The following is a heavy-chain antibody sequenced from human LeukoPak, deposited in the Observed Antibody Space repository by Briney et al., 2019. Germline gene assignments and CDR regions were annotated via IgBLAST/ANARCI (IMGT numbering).Heavy chain of an antibody. CDR2: IYYSGST. CDR1: GGSISSSSYY. Sequence: SETLSLTCTVSGGSISSSSYYWGWIRQPPGKGLEWIGSIYYSGSTYYNPSLKSRVTISVDTSKNQFSLKLSSVTAADTAVYYCARSGITMVRGVISYYYYYMDVWGKGTTVTVSS. V-gene: IGHV4-39*01. J-gene: IGHJ6*03. D-gene: IGHD3-10*01. CDR3: ARSGITMVRGVISYYYYYMDV.